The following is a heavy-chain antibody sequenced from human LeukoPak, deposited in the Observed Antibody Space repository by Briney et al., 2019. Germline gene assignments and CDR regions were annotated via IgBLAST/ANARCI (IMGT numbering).Heavy chain of an antibody. Sequence: GRSLRLSCAASGFTFSSYGMHWVRQAPGKGLEWVAVIWYDGSNKYYADSVKGRFTISGDNSKNTLYLQMNSLRAEDTAVYYCARGRYCSSTSCSDYFDYWGQGTLVTVSS. V-gene: IGHV3-33*01. CDR3: ARGRYCSSTSCSDYFDY. CDR2: IWYDGSNK. CDR1: GFTFSSYG. D-gene: IGHD2-2*01. J-gene: IGHJ4*02.